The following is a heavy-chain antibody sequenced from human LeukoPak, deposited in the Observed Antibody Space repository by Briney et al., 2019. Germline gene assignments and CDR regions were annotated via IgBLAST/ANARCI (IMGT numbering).Heavy chain of an antibody. CDR1: GGSISGYY. Sequence: SETLSLTCAVYGGSISGYYWSWIRQPPGKGLEWIGEINHSGSTNYNPSLKSRVTISVDTSKNQFSLKLSSVTAADTAVYYCARLVDSSGYYWGQGTLVTVSS. V-gene: IGHV4-34*01. J-gene: IGHJ4*02. CDR3: ARLVDSSGYY. D-gene: IGHD3-22*01. CDR2: INHSGST.